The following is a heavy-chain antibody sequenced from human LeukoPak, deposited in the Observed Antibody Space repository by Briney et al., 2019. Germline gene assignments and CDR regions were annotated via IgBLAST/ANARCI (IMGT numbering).Heavy chain of an antibody. D-gene: IGHD3-10*01. J-gene: IGHJ4*02. CDR1: GYTFTSYG. Sequence: ASVKVSCKASGYTFTSYGISWVRQAPGQGLEWMGWINNYDNNTNYVQKFQGRVTMTTDTSTNTAYMELRSLRSDDTAVYYCARRGLDYWGQGTLVTVSS. V-gene: IGHV1-18*01. CDR2: INNYDNNT. CDR3: ARRGLDY.